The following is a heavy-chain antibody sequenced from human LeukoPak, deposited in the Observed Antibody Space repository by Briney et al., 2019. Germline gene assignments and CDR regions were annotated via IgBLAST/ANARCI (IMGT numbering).Heavy chain of an antibody. CDR2: IYYSGTT. J-gene: IGHJ6*03. CDR1: GGSISTNY. CDR3: ARTLRWFPQGTFYHFFMAV. D-gene: IGHD4-23*01. Sequence: SETLSLTSTVSGGSISTNYWSWIRRPSGRGLEWIGYIYYSGTTNYSPSLKSRVTISVDTTKNQFSLKLTSVTAADTAVYYCARTLRWFPQGTFYHFFMAVWGQGTTVTVSS. V-gene: IGHV4-59*01.